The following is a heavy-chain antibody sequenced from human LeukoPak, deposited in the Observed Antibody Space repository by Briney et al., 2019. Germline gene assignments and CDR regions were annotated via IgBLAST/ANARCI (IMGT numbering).Heavy chain of an antibody. CDR3: AKDALFGEQYYMDV. CDR2: IRYDGIDK. V-gene: IGHV3-30*02. D-gene: IGHD3-10*01. J-gene: IGHJ6*03. Sequence: PGGSLRLSCEASGLTFSDYGMHWVRQAPGKGLEWVAFIRYDGIDKYFADSVKGRFTISRDNSKNTLYLQMNSLRPEDTAVYYCAKDALFGEQYYMDVWGKGTTVIISS. CDR1: GLTFSDYG.